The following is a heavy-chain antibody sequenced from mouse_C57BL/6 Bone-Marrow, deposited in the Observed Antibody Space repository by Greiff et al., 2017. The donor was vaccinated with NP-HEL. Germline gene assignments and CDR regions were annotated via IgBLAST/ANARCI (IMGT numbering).Heavy chain of an antibody. CDR3: ARWSDGYPYYAMDY. CDR1: GYTFTDYY. J-gene: IGHJ4*01. V-gene: IGHV1-26*01. Sequence: EVQLQQSGPELVKPGASVKISCKASGYTFTDYYMNWVKQSHGKSLEWIGDINPNNGGTSYNQKFKGKATLTVDKSSSTAYMELRSLTSEDPAVYYCARWSDGYPYYAMDYWGQGTSVTVSS. D-gene: IGHD2-3*01. CDR2: INPNNGGT.